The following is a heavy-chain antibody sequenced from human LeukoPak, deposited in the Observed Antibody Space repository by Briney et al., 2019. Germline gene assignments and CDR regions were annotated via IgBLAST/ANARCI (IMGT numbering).Heavy chain of an antibody. CDR1: GFTFTNAD. V-gene: IGHV3-13*01. D-gene: IGHD3-3*02. J-gene: IGHJ2*01. Sequence: PGGSLRLSCAASGFTFTNADMHWVRQIVGKGLEWVSAIGAGGDTYYSGSVKGRFTISRENAKNSLYLQTSSLRDGDTAVYFCAREISDRVYHRWYFDLWGRGTLVTVSS. CDR2: IGAGGDT. CDR3: AREISDRVYHRWYFDL.